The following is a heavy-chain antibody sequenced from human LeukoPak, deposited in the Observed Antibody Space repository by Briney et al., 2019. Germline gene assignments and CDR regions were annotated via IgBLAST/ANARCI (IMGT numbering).Heavy chain of an antibody. CDR3: ARGLVGATTARYFQH. CDR2: INPNSGGT. J-gene: IGHJ1*01. D-gene: IGHD1-26*01. Sequence: ASVKVSCKASGYTFTGYYMHWVRQAPGQGLEWMGWINPNSGGTNYAQKFQGRVTMTRDTSISTAYMELSRLRSDDTAVYYCARGLVGATTARYFQHWGQGTLVTVSS. CDR1: GYTFTGYY. V-gene: IGHV1-2*02.